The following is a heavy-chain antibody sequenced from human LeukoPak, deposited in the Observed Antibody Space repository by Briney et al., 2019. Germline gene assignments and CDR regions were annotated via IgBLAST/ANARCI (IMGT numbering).Heavy chain of an antibody. J-gene: IGHJ4*02. CDR1: GFTFDDYA. CDR3: AKAMGSRSGYAIDY. CDR2: ISWNSGSI. D-gene: IGHD5-12*01. Sequence: GGSPRLSCAASGFTFDDYAMHWVRQAPGKGLEWVSGISWNSGSIGYADSVKGRFTISRDNAKNSLYLQMNSLRAEDTALYYCAKAMGSRSGYAIDYWGQGILVTVSS. V-gene: IGHV3-9*01.